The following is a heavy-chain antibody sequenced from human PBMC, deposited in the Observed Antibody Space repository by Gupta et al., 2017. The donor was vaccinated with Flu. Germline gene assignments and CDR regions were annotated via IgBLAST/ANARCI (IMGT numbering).Heavy chain of an antibody. CDR3: ARDRYSQYFYGMDV. CDR1: GFTFRSYS. CDR2: ITSSSSTI. D-gene: IGHD6-13*01. J-gene: IGHJ6*02. Sequence: EVQLVESGGGLIQPGGSLRLSCAASGFTFRSYSMKWVRQAPGKGLEWVSYITSSSSTIFYADSVKGRFTISRDDAKNSLYLQMNSLRDEDTAVYYCARDRYSQYFYGMDVWGQGTTVTVSS. V-gene: IGHV3-48*02.